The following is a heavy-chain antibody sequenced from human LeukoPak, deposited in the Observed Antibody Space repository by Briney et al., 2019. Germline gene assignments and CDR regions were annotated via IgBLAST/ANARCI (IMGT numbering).Heavy chain of an antibody. CDR3: AAGGIYSLLDY. D-gene: IGHD3-10*01. Sequence: SVKVSCMASGGTFSSYAISWVRQAPGQGLEWMGRIIPILGIANYAQKFQGRVTITADKSTSTAYMELSSLRSEDSGVYFCAAGGIYSLLDYWGQGTLVTVSS. CDR2: IIPILGIA. CDR1: GGTFSSYA. V-gene: IGHV1-69*04. J-gene: IGHJ4*02.